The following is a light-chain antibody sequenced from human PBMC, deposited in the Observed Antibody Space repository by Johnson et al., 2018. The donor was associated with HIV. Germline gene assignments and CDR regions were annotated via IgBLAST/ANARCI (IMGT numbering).Light chain of an antibody. CDR1: SSNIGNNY. V-gene: IGLV1-51*02. CDR3: GTWARSRRAGGV. CDR2: ENT. Sequence: QSVLTQPPSVSAAPGQKVTISCSGSSSNIGNNYVSWYQQLPGTAPKLLIYENTKRPSGIPDRFSGSKSGPSATLGITGLQTGDEAAYYCGTWARSRRAGGVFGTGTKVTVL. J-gene: IGLJ1*01.